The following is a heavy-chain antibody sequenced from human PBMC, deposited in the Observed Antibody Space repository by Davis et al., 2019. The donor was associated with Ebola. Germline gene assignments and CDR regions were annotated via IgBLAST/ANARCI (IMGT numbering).Heavy chain of an antibody. CDR3: FWSGYSYYYYYMDV. CDR2: IHHSGSA. J-gene: IGHJ6*03. CDR1: GGSFSGYY. Sequence: PSETLSLTCAVYGGSFSGYYWSWIRQPPGKGLEWIGEIHHSGSANYNPSLKSRVTISVDTSKNQFSLKLSSVTAADTAVYYCFWSGYSYYYYYMDVWGKGTTVTVSS. V-gene: IGHV4-34*03. D-gene: IGHD3-3*01.